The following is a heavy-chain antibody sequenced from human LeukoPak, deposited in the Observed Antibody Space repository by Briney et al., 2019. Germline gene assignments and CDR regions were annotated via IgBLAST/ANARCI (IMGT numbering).Heavy chain of an antibody. Sequence: PSETLSLTCTVSGGSISSYYWSWIRQPPGKGLERIGYIYYSGSTNYNPSLKSRVTISVDTTKNQFSLKLSSVTAADTAVYYCARVYYDSSGYWDAFDIWGQGTMLTVSS. CDR3: ARVYYDSSGYWDAFDI. D-gene: IGHD3-22*01. CDR2: IYYSGST. CDR1: GGSISSYY. J-gene: IGHJ3*02. V-gene: IGHV4-59*01.